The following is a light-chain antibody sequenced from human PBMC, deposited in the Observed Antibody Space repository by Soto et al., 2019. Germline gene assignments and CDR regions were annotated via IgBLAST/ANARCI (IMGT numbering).Light chain of an antibody. V-gene: IGLV2-11*01. CDR3: CSYAGTSTPYV. CDR1: SSDVGRYNY. Sequence: QSVLTQPRSVSGSPGQSVTISCTGTSSDVGRYNYVSWYQQLPGKAPKLIIYDVTKRPSGVPDRFSGSKSGNTASLTISGLQADDEADYYCCSYAGTSTPYVFGTGTKVTVL. J-gene: IGLJ1*01. CDR2: DVT.